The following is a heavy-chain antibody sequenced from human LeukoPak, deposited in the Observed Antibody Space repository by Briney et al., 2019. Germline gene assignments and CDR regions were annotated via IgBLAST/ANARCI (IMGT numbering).Heavy chain of an antibody. V-gene: IGHV3-33*06. D-gene: IGHD5-18*01. CDR1: GFTFSSYG. CDR2: IWYDGSNK. J-gene: IGHJ4*02. CDR3: AKNGHTATYFEY. Sequence: GGSLRLSCAASGFTFSSYGMHWVRQAPGKGLEWVAVIWYDGSNKYYADSVKGRFTISRDNSKNTLYLQMNSLRAEDTAVYYCAKNGHTATYFEYWGQGTLVTVSS.